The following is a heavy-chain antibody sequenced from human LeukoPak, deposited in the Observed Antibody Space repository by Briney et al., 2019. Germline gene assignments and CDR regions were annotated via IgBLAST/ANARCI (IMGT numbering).Heavy chain of an antibody. V-gene: IGHV3-21*01. CDR2: ISSSSSYI. D-gene: IGHD6-19*01. CDR3: AREAAVAGNFDY. Sequence: PGGSLRLSCAASGFTFSSYGMSWVRQAPGKGLEWVSSISSSSSYIYYADSVKGRFTISRDNAKNSLYLQMNSLRAEDTAVYYCAREAAVAGNFDYWGQGTLVTVSS. J-gene: IGHJ4*02. CDR1: GFTFSSYG.